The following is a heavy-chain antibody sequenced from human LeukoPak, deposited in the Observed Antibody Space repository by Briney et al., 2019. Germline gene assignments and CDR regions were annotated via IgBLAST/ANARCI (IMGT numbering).Heavy chain of an antibody. CDR1: GFTVSSNY. Sequence: PGGSLRLSCAASGFTVSSNYMSWVRQAPGKGLEWVSLINGGDNTYYADSVKGRFTISRDNSKNTLYLHMNGLRAEDTAVYYCARQTGGFDYWGQGTLVTVSS. J-gene: IGHJ4*02. CDR3: ARQTGGFDY. V-gene: IGHV3-53*01. CDR2: INGGDNT. D-gene: IGHD3-16*01.